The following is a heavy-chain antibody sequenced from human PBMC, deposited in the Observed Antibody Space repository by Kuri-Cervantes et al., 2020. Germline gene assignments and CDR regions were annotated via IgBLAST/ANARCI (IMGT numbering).Heavy chain of an antibody. V-gene: IGHV4-39*01. CDR3: ATDCSGGSCYTEY. CDR2: IFYSGST. Sequence: SQTLSLTCTVSGASISSSSYYWGWVRQPPGKGLEWVGSIFYSGSTYYNPSLKSRVTISVDTSKNQFSLKLSSVTAADTAVYYCATDCSGGSCYTEYWGQGTLVTVSS. CDR1: GASISSSSYY. D-gene: IGHD2-15*01. J-gene: IGHJ4*02.